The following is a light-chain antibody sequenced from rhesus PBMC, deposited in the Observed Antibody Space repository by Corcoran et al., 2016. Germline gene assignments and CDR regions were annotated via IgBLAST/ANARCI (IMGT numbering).Light chain of an antibody. CDR3: QQNNSYPRT. J-gene: IGKJ1*01. V-gene: IGKV1-25*01. Sequence: DIQMTQSPSSLSASVGDRVTITCRASQGISSYLAWYQQKLGQAPKLLIYTASTLQSGVPSRFSGSGSGTDFPLTISSRQPEDFGTYYCQQNNSYPRTFGQGTKVGIK. CDR2: TAS. CDR1: QGISSY.